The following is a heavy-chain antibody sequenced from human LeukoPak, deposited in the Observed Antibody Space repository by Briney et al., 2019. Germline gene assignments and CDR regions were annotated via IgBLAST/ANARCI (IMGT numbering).Heavy chain of an antibody. CDR3: ARARYCSSTSCQGGAFDI. Sequence: GSLRLSCAASGFSFSSYSMNWVRRAPGKGLEGVSYISSSSGTIYYADSVRGRFTISRDNAKDSLYLQMNSLRAEDTAVYYCARARYCSSTSCQGGAFDIWGQGTMVTVSS. CDR1: GFSFSSYS. D-gene: IGHD2-2*01. V-gene: IGHV3-48*01. CDR2: ISSSSGTI. J-gene: IGHJ3*02.